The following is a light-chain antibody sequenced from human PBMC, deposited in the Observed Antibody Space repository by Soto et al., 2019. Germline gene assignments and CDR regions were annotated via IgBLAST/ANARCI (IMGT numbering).Light chain of an antibody. CDR2: DVS. CDR1: QGISGR. Sequence: DIKMTQSPSTLSASVGDRVTITCRASQGISGRLAWYQQKPGKAPNLLIYDVSNLESGVPSRFSGTGSGTEFTLTINSLQPDDFATYYCQQYNSYSTFGPGTKVDIK. J-gene: IGKJ1*01. V-gene: IGKV1-5*01. CDR3: QQYNSYST.